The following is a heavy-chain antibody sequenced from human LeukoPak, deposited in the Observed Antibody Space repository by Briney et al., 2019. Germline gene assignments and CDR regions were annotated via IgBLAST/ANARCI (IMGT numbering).Heavy chain of an antibody. CDR1: GYTFTSYG. V-gene: IGHV1-18*04. CDR3: ARDHGGYSGYDYLVWFDP. J-gene: IGHJ5*02. CDR2: ISAYNGNT. Sequence: ASVKVSCEASGYTFTSYGISWVRQAPGQGLEWMGWISAYNGNTNYAQKLQGRVTMTTDTSTSTAYMELRSLRSDDTAVYYCARDHGGYSGYDYLVWFDPWGQGTLVTVSS. D-gene: IGHD5-12*01.